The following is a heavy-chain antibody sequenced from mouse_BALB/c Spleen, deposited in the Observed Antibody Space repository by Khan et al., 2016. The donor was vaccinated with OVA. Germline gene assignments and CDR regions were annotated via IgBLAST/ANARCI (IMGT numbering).Heavy chain of an antibody. V-gene: IGHV1-5*01. CDR1: GYTFTSYW. Sequence: VQLKESGTVLARPGASVKMSCKASGYTFTSYWMHWVKQRPGQGLEWIGDIYPGNTDTNYNQKFKGKAKLTAVTSTSTADRELSSLTNEDSAVYYCTRRNWDVAWFAYWGQGTLVTVSA. CDR2: IYPGNTDT. J-gene: IGHJ3*01. CDR3: TRRNWDVAWFAY. D-gene: IGHD4-1*01.